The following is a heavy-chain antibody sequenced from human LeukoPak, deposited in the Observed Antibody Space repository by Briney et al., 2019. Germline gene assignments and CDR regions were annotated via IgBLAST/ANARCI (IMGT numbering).Heavy chain of an antibody. CDR1: GGSISSYY. Sequence: SETLSLTCTVSGGSISSYYWSWIRQPPGKGLEWIGYIYYSGSTNYNPSLKSRVTISVDTSKNQFSLKLSSVTAADTAVYYCARHLSSEAFDIWGQGTMVTVSS. D-gene: IGHD3-3*02. J-gene: IGHJ3*02. CDR3: ARHLSSEAFDI. V-gene: IGHV4-59*08. CDR2: IYYSGST.